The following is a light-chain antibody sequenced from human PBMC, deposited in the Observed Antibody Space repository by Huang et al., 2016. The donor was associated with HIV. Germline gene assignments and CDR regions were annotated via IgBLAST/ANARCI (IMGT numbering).Light chain of an antibody. CDR1: QSVSRSY. CDR2: GAS. V-gene: IGKV3-20*01. J-gene: IGKJ1*01. CDR3: QQYGTSPKT. Sequence: EIVLTQSPGTLSLSPGERATLSCRASQSVSRSYLAWYQQKPGQAPRLLIYGASSRATGIPDGFSGSGSGTDFTLTISRLEPEDFAVYYCQQYGTSPKTFGQGTRVEIK.